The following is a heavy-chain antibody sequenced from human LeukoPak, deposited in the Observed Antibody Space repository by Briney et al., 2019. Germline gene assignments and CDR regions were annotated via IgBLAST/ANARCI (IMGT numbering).Heavy chain of an antibody. Sequence: ASVKVSCKASGGTFSSYAISWVRQAPGQGLEWMGGIIPIFGTANYAQKFQGRVTITADESTSTAYMELSSLRSEDTAVYYCARDLVRGVITTGYWGQGTLVTVSS. D-gene: IGHD3-10*01. V-gene: IGHV1-69*13. CDR1: GGTFSSYA. J-gene: IGHJ4*02. CDR3: ARDLVRGVITTGY. CDR2: IIPIFGTA.